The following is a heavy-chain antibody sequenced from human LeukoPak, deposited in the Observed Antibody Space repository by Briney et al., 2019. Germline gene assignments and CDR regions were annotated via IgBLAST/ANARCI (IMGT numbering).Heavy chain of an antibody. J-gene: IGHJ5*02. CDR1: GYTFTSYD. Sequence: ASVKVSCKASGYTFTSYDINWVRQATGQGLEWMGWMNPNSGNTGYAQKFQGRVTMTRNTSISTAYMELSSLRSEDTAVYYCAXXXXXRFRGWWGDWFDPWGQGTLVTVSS. V-gene: IGHV1-8*01. D-gene: IGHD2-8*02. CDR3: AXXXXXRFRGWWGDWFDP. CDR2: MNPNSGNT.